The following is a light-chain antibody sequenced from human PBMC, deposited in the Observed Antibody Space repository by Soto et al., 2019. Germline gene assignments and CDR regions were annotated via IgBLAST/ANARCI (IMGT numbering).Light chain of an antibody. Sequence: QAVVTQPPSMSGAPGQKVTISCTGSSSNFGAGYDVHWYQQLPGTAPKLLIYGNNNRPSGVTDRFSGSKSGTSASLAITGLQAEDEADYYCQSYDNRLSGVVFGGGTKLTVL. CDR2: GNN. CDR3: QSYDNRLSGVV. CDR1: SSNFGAGYD. J-gene: IGLJ2*01. V-gene: IGLV1-40*01.